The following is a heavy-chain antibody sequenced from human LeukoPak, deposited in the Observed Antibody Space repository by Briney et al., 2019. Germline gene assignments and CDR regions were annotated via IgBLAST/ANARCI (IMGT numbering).Heavy chain of an antibody. D-gene: IGHD3-16*01. CDR3: ARRGLSDFYYSYMDV. CDR1: GYTFTSYG. CDR2: INAYNGNT. Sequence: ASVKVSCKASGYTFTSYGITWVRQAPGQGLEWMGWINAYNGNTNYAQKLQGRVTMTTGTSTSTAYMELRSLRSDDTAVYYCARRGLSDFYYSYMDVWGKGTTVTVSS. V-gene: IGHV1-18*01. J-gene: IGHJ6*03.